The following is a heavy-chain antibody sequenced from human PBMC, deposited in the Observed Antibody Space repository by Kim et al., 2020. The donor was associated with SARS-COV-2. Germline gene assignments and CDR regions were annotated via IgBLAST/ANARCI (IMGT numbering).Heavy chain of an antibody. Sequence: GGSLRLSCAASGFTFSSYAMSWVRQAPGKGLEWVSAISGSGGSTYYADSVKGRFTISRDNSKNTLYLQMNSLRAEDTAVYYCANHPLPAVIAAAGWFDPWGQGILVTVSS. V-gene: IGHV3-23*01. J-gene: IGHJ5*02. CDR2: ISGSGGST. D-gene: IGHD6-13*01. CDR1: GFTFSSYA. CDR3: ANHPLPAVIAAAGWFDP.